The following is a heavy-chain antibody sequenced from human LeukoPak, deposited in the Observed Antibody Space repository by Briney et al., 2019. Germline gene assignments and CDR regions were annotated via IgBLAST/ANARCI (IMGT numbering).Heavy chain of an antibody. CDR3: AKQRIAVADPIDY. Sequence: PGGSLRLSCAASGFTFSSYSMNWVRQAPGKGLEWVSSISSSSSYIYYADSVKGRFTISRGNAKNSLYLQMNSLRAEDTAVYYCAKQRIAVADPIDYWGQGTLVTVSS. CDR2: ISSSSSYI. V-gene: IGHV3-21*01. CDR1: GFTFSSYS. D-gene: IGHD6-19*01. J-gene: IGHJ4*02.